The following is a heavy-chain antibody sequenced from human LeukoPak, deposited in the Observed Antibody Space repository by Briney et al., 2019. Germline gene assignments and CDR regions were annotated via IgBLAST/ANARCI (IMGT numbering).Heavy chain of an antibody. CDR2: IYSGGST. J-gene: IGHJ4*02. V-gene: IGHV3-66*01. Sequence: GGSLRLSCAASGFTVSSNYMSWVRQAPGKGLEWVSVIYSGGSTYYADSVKGRFTISRDNSKNTLYLQMNGLRAEDTAVYYCARASAEPVDYFDYWGQGTLVTVSS. CDR3: ARASAEPVDYFDY. CDR1: GFTVSSNY. D-gene: IGHD6-19*01.